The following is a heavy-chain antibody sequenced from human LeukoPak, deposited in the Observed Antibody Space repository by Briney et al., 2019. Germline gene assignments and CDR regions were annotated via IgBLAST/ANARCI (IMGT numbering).Heavy chain of an antibody. CDR1: GFTFSSYA. V-gene: IGHV3-30*18. CDR2: ISYDGRNE. CDR3: AKGYSISSRAEYFQH. J-gene: IGHJ1*01. Sequence: TGGSLRLSCAASGFTFSSYAMSWVRQAPGKGLEWAAGISYDGRNETYADSVEGRFTISRDNSKNTLFLQMNSLRTEDTAVYFCAKGYSISSRAEYFQHWGQGTLVIVSS. D-gene: IGHD6-13*01.